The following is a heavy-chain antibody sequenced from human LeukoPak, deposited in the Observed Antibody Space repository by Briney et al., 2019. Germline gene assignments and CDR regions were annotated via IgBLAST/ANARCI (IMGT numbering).Heavy chain of an antibody. CDR3: AREQVDTGYCSRGSCYSIGYYHYYTDV. CDR2: IIPIFGTA. V-gene: IGHV1-69*06. CDR1: GGTFSSYA. D-gene: IGHD2-15*01. Sequence: GASVKVSCKASGGTFSSYAISWVRQAPGQGLEWMGRIIPIFGTANYAQKFQGRVTITADKSTSTAYMELSSLRSEDTAVYYCAREQVDTGYCSRGSCYSIGYYHYYTDVWGKGTTVTVSS. J-gene: IGHJ6*03.